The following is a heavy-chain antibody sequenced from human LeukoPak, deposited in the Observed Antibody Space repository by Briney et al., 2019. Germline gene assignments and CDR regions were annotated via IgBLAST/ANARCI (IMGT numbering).Heavy chain of an antibody. CDR1: GVTVSSNY. CDR2: IYSGGST. Sequence: GGSLRLSCAASGVTVSSNYMSWVRQAPGEGLEWVSVIYSGGSTYYADSLKGRFTISRDNSKNTLYLQMNSLRAEDTAVYYCSMDTFGPLDYWGQGILVTVSS. J-gene: IGHJ4*02. D-gene: IGHD3-16*01. V-gene: IGHV3-53*01. CDR3: SMDTFGPLDY.